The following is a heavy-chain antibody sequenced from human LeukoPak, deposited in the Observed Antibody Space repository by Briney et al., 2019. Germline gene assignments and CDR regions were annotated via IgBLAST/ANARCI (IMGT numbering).Heavy chain of an antibody. CDR1: GFTFSVFW. CDR3: ARDMWGTFDY. Sequence: GGSLRLSCAPSGFTFSVFWMHWVRQAPGTGPVWVSCISPDGSATNYADSVKGRFTISRDNAKNTLYLQISGLRAEDTAVYYCARDMWGTFDYWGQGTLVTVSS. CDR2: ISPDGSAT. J-gene: IGHJ4*02. D-gene: IGHD7-27*01. V-gene: IGHV3-74*01.